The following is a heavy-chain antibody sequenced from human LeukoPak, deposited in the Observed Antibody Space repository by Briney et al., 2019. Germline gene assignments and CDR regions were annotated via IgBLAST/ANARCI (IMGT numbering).Heavy chain of an antibody. V-gene: IGHV4-31*03. Sequence: PSETLSLTCTVSGGSISSGGYYWSWIRQHPGKGLEWIGYIYYSGSTYYNPSLKSRVTISVDTSKNQFSLKLSSVTAADTAVYYCARGHDVLRFLEWTWGGNNWFDPWGQGTLVTVSS. J-gene: IGHJ5*02. D-gene: IGHD3-3*01. CDR1: GGSISSGGYY. CDR2: IYYSGST. CDR3: ARGHDVLRFLEWTWGGNNWFDP.